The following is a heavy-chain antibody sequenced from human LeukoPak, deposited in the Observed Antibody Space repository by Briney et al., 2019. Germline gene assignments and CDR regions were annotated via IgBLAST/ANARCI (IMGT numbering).Heavy chain of an antibody. V-gene: IGHV4-4*07. J-gene: IGHJ3*02. CDR2: IYSSGST. CDR1: GGSISNYY. CDR3: ARTSPKNGAFDM. Sequence: ASETLSLTCTVSGGSISNYYWSWIRQPAVKGLEWIGRIYSSGSTNYNPSLNSRVTMSVDTSKNQFSLKLSSVTAADTAVYYCARTSPKNGAFDMWGQGTVVTVSS. D-gene: IGHD2-8*01.